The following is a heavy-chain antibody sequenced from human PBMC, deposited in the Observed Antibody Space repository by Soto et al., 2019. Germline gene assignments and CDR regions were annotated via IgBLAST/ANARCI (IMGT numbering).Heavy chain of an antibody. D-gene: IGHD6-13*01. CDR2: INHGGGT. CDR3: VTKEGSSWSSDY. CDR1: GGSFSGYH. J-gene: IGHJ4*02. V-gene: IGHV4-34*01. Sequence: SETLSLTCAVYGGSFSGYHFGWIRQPPGKGLEWIGEINHGGGTNFNPSLKSRVTISMDTSKNHFSLKVTSVTAADTAVYYCVTKEGSSWSSDYWGQGTLVTV.